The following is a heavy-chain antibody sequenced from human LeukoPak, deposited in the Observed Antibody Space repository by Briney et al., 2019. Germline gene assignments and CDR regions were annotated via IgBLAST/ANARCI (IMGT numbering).Heavy chain of an antibody. D-gene: IGHD2-2*01. V-gene: IGHV3-21*04. CDR3: AKDGIEYQLLFPDY. CDR1: GFTFSAYS. J-gene: IGHJ4*02. Sequence: GGSLRLSCAASGFTFSAYSMNWVRQAPGKGLEWVSGITSSSTYVYYADSVKGLFTISRDNAKNSLYLQMNSLRAEDTAVYYCAKDGIEYQLLFPDYWGQGTLVTVSS. CDR2: ITSSSTYV.